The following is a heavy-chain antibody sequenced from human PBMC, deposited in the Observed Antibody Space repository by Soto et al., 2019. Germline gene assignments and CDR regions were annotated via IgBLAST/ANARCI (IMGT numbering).Heavy chain of an antibody. J-gene: IGHJ4*02. D-gene: IGHD4-17*01. V-gene: IGHV3-7*01. CDR1: GFTFSSYW. Sequence: GGSLRLSCAASGFTFSSYWMSWVRQAPGKGLEWVANIKQDGSEKYYVDSVKGRFTISRDNAKNSLYLQMNSLRAEDTAVYYCARDPTSTGDYLFDYWGQGTLVTVSS. CDR3: ARDPTSTGDYLFDY. CDR2: IKQDGSEK.